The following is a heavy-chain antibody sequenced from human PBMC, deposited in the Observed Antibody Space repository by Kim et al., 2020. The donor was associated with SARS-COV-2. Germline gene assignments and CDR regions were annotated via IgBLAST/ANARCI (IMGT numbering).Heavy chain of an antibody. Sequence: ASVKVSCKASGYTFTSYYMHWVRQAPGQGLEWMGIINPSGGSTSYAQKFQGRVTMTRDTSTSTVYIELSSLRSEDTAVYYCARGGIVGATGDAFDIWGQRTMVTVSS. V-gene: IGHV1-46*01. CDR3: ARGGIVGATGDAFDI. J-gene: IGHJ3*02. CDR2: INPSGGST. D-gene: IGHD1-26*01. CDR1: GYTFTSYY.